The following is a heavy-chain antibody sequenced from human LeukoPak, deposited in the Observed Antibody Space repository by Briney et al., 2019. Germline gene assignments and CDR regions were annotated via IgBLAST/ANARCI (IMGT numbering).Heavy chain of an antibody. D-gene: IGHD2/OR15-2a*01. V-gene: IGHV4-59*08. J-gene: IGHJ4*02. Sequence: PSETLSLMCTVGGGSISSYYWRWIRQPPGKGLEWIAYISDIGRINYIPSLKSRVTISLDTSKTQFSLSLSSVTAADTAVYYCAGHRPRNTVVFWGQGTLVTVSS. CDR3: AGHRPRNTVVF. CDR1: GGSISSYY. CDR2: ISDIGRI.